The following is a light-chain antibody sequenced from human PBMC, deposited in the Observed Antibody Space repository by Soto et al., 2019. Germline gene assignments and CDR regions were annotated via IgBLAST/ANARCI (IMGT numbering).Light chain of an antibody. CDR2: SAS. CDR1: QGITDY. V-gene: IGKV1-39*01. Sequence: DIQMTQSPSSLSASVGDRVAITCRAGQGITDYLNWYQQKAGKAPKLLISSASRLQSGVPSRFSGYRSGTDFTLTINSLQPEDFATYYCLQTYSAPPTFGQGTKLE. J-gene: IGKJ2*01. CDR3: LQTYSAPPT.